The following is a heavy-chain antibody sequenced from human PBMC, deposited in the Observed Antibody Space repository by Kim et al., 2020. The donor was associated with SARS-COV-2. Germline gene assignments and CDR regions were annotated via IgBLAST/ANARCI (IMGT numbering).Heavy chain of an antibody. J-gene: IGHJ5*01. D-gene: IGHD6-19*01. Sequence: NYNPSLKRRVTISVDTSKNQFSLKLSSVTAADTAVYYCASGEYSSGWSDFWGQGTLVTVSS. V-gene: IGHV4-34*01. CDR3: ASGEYSSGWSDF.